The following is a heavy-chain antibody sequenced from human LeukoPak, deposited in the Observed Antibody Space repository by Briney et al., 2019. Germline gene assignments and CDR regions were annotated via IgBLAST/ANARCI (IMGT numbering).Heavy chain of an antibody. CDR3: ARHSTSASGTYALDF. CDR1: GYTFSKSW. D-gene: IGHD3-10*01. Sequence: GGSLKISCKASGYTFSKSWIGWVRQMPGKGLEWMGVIYPHDSDTRYSPSFQGQVTISADKSVSTAYLQWSSLRASDTAMYYCARHSTSASGTYALDFWGQGTLVTVPS. CDR2: IYPHDSDT. J-gene: IGHJ4*02. V-gene: IGHV5-51*01.